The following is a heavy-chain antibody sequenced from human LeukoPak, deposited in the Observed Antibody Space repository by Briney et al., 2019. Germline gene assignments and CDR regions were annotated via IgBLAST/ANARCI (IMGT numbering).Heavy chain of an antibody. CDR2: IYHSGST. CDR1: GGSISGYQ. V-gene: IGHV4-59*01. J-gene: IGHJ4*02. CDR3: ARDQGAFYSRSWLDY. D-gene: IGHD6-13*01. Sequence: SETLSLTCTVSGGSISGYQWSWIRQPPGKGLEWIGYIYHSGSTNYNPSLKSRVTISVDTSKNQFSLRLTSVTAAVTAVYYCARDQGAFYSRSWLDYWGQGTLVTVSS.